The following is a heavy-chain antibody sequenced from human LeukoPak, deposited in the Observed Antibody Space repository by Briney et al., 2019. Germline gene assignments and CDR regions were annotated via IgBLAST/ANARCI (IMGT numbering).Heavy chain of an antibody. CDR3: ARDGSVTQYSSNWDWYFDL. D-gene: IGHD6-13*01. J-gene: IGHJ2*01. CDR1: GFTFSSYG. V-gene: IGHV3-23*01. CDR2: ISGSGGST. Sequence: PGGSLRLSCAASGFTFSSYGMSWVRQAPGKGLEWVSAISGSGGSTYYADSVKGRFTISRDNSKNTLYLQMNSLRAEDTAVYYCARDGSVTQYSSNWDWYFDLWGRGTLVTVSS.